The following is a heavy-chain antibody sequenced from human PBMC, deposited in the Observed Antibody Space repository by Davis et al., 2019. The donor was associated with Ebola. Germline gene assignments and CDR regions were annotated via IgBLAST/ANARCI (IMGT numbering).Heavy chain of an antibody. Sequence: ASVKVSCKASGYSFTTYGISWVRQAPGQGLEWMGWISGYNAYTRYAQSLQGRATMTTDTSTGTAYMEVKSLRSDDTAVYYCARGHNFGFEFWGQGALVTVSS. D-gene: IGHD1-1*01. CDR2: ISGYNAYT. CDR3: ARGHNFGFEF. V-gene: IGHV1-18*01. CDR1: GYSFTTYG. J-gene: IGHJ4*02.